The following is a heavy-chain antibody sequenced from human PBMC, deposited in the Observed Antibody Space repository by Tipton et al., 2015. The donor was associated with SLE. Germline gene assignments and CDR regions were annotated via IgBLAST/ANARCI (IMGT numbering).Heavy chain of an antibody. Sequence: TLSLTCTVSGGSISSYYWSWIRQPPGKGLEWIGRMYTSGSTNYNPSLKSRVTISVDTSKKQFSLKLSSVTAADTAVYYCTRSGPRHNLAFDIWGQGTLVTVSS. CDR3: TRSGPRHNLAFDI. J-gene: IGHJ3*02. D-gene: IGHD1-14*01. CDR2: MYTSGST. V-gene: IGHV4-4*08. CDR1: GGSISSYY.